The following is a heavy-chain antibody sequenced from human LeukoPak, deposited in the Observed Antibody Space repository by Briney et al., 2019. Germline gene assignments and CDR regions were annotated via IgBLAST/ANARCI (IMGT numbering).Heavy chain of an antibody. CDR3: ARLRSGSTPPPPHYYYGLDV. J-gene: IGHJ6*02. D-gene: IGHD1-26*01. CDR2: NFYSGSA. CDR1: GGSINDFY. V-gene: IGHV4-59*01. Sequence: PSETLSLTCTVSGGSINDFYWTWIRQPPGKGLEWIGYNFYSGSANSNPSLESRVTISVDTSKNQFSLKLSSVTAADTAAYYCARLRSGSTPPPPHYYYGLDVWGQGTTVIVSS.